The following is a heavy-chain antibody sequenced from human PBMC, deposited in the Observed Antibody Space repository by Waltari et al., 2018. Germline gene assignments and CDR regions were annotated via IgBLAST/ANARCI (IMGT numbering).Heavy chain of an antibody. V-gene: IGHV3-74*01. Sequence: EEQLVESGGGLVQPGDSLRLSCAASGFTYSNHWMHWVRQAPGKGLVWVSRINGDGSTSNYADSVKGRFTISRDNTKITLYLQMKRLRVEDTAVYYCARLAPKTYRSPVPGRDYYYGLDVWGQGTTVTVSS. J-gene: IGHJ6*02. CDR3: ARLAPKTYRSPVPGRDYYYGLDV. CDR2: INGDGSTS. D-gene: IGHD6-13*01. CDR1: GFTYSNHW.